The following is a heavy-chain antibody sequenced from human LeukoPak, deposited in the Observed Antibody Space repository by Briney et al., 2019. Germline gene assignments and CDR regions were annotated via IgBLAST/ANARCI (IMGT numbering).Heavy chain of an antibody. Sequence: QAGGSLRLSCTAWGFTFYSYAMSWVRQAPGRGVEGVSLVYSDGVTRYADSVQGRFTISRDNSKNTVYLQMNNLRVEDTAVYHCVRDRAEGRAWVEFDHWGQGILVTVSS. V-gene: IGHV3-66*02. CDR1: GFTFYSYA. CDR3: VRDRAEGRAWVEFDH. J-gene: IGHJ5*02. CDR2: VYSDGVT.